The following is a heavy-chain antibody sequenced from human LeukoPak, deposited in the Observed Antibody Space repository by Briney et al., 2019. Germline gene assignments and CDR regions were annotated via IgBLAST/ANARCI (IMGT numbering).Heavy chain of an antibody. CDR2: ISGSGGST. V-gene: IGHV3-23*01. CDR1: GFSFSAYS. D-gene: IGHD3-22*01. Sequence: AGSLRLSCAASGFSFSAYSMSWVRQAPGKGLEWVSGISGSGGSTYYADSVKGGFTISRDNSKNTVYLQMNSLRAEDTAVYYSYYYDSSGYYPQTKIDYWGQGTLVTVSS. J-gene: IGHJ4*02. CDR3: YYYDSSGYYPQTKIDY.